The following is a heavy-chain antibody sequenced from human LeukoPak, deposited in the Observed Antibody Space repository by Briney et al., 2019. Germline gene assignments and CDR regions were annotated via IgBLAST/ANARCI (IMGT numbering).Heavy chain of an antibody. Sequence: AGGSLRLSCAASGFTVSSNYMSWVRQTPGKGLEWVSVIYSGGSTYYADSVKGRFTISRDNSKNTLYLQMNSLRAEDTAIFYCAKGGATKFYFDYWGQGTLVIVSS. D-gene: IGHD5-12*01. CDR2: IYSGGST. J-gene: IGHJ4*02. CDR3: AKGGATKFYFDY. CDR1: GFTVSSNY. V-gene: IGHV3-66*01.